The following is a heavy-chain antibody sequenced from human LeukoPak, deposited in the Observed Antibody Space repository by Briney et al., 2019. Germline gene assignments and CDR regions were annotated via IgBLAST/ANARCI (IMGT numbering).Heavy chain of an antibody. CDR1: GFTFSSYA. V-gene: IGHV3-23*01. CDR3: ARDFEHVDTAMVYYYGMDV. CDR2: ISGSGGST. J-gene: IGHJ6*02. D-gene: IGHD5-18*01. Sequence: GGSLRLSCAASGFTFSSYAMSWVRQAPGKGLEWVSAISGSGGSTYYADSVKGRFTISRDNAKNSLYLQMNSLRAEDTAVYYCARDFEHVDTAMVYYYGMDVWGQGTTVTVSS.